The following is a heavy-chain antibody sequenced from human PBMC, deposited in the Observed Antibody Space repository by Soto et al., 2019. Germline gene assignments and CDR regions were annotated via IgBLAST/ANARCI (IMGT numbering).Heavy chain of an antibody. CDR2: MFHSGST. V-gene: IGHV4-39*01. J-gene: IGHJ5*01. D-gene: IGHD3-3*01. Sequence: PSETLSLTCTVSGGSTSTTAYHWGWIRQPPGKGLEWLGSMFHSGSTYYNPSLKSRATISVDTPKGQFSLKLSSVTAADTAIYYCVRHLLLWSFSDWLAYYYSCGHGSLDTV. CDR3: VRHLLLWSFSDWLAYYYS. CDR1: GGSTSTTAYH.